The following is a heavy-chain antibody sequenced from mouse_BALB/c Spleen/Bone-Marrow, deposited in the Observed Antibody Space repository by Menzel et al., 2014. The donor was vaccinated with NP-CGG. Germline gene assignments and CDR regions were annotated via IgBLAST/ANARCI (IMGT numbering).Heavy chain of an antibody. CDR2: INTSNGDT. CDR1: GYTFPSSW. V-gene: IGHV1S16*01. J-gene: IGHJ2*01. CDR3: TYYGDY. Sequence: GANMVGPGASVQLPCKASGYTFPSSWLPWVRLRPGHGFEWIGEINTSNGDTNYNEKFKRKATLTVDKAASTGYMQLSSLTSEDAAVYYCTYYGDYWGQGTALTVSS.